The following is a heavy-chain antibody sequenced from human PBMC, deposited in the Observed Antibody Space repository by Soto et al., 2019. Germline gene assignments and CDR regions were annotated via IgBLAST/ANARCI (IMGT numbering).Heavy chain of an antibody. CDR1: GGSVSSETHF. Sequence: SETLSLTCAVFGGSVSSETHFWSWIRQPPGKGLEWIGYIYHSGITNSNPSLKCRLTISVDKSTNHFSLSLASVTAADTAIYYCAREDMSGTYYFDSWGQGTRVTVSS. CDR3: AREDMSGTYYFDS. J-gene: IGHJ4*02. CDR2: IYHSGIT. V-gene: IGHV4-61*03. D-gene: IGHD1-26*01.